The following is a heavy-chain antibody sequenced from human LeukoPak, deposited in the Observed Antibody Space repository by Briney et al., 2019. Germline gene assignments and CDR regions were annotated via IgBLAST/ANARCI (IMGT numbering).Heavy chain of an antibody. Sequence: SETLSLTCTVSGGSITGYYWTWIRQPAGKGLGWIGRIYSGGSTNYNPPLKSRVTMSVDTSKNQFSLKLSSVTAADTAVYCCATGRDADSARGYYDMDVWGQGTTVTVSS. CDR3: ATGRDADSARGYYDMDV. D-gene: IGHD5-24*01. CDR2: IYSGGST. V-gene: IGHV4-4*07. J-gene: IGHJ6*02. CDR1: GGSITGYY.